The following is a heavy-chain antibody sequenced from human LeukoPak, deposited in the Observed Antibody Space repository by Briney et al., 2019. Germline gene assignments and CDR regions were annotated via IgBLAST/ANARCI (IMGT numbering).Heavy chain of an antibody. CDR3: ARESLRSSSWYRWFDP. CDR1: GGSISSYY. CDR2: IYYSGST. J-gene: IGHJ5*02. Sequence: SETLSLTCTVSGGSISSYYWSWIRQPPGKGLEWIGYIYYSGSTNYNPSLKSRVTISVDTSNNQFSLKLSSVTAGDTAVYYCARESLRSSSWYRWFDPWGQGTLVTVSS. V-gene: IGHV4-59*01. D-gene: IGHD6-13*01.